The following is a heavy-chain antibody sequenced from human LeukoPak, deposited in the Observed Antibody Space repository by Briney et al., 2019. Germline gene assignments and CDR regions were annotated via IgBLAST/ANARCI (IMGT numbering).Heavy chain of an antibody. V-gene: IGHV3-21*01. Sequence: PGGSLRLSCAASGFTFSSYSMNWVRQAPGRGLEWVSSISSSSSYIYYADSVKGRFTISRDNAKNSLYLQMNSLRAEDTAVYYCARDLRGYAFDIWGQGTMVTVSS. CDR1: GFTFSSYS. CDR2: ISSSSSYI. D-gene: IGHD4-23*01. J-gene: IGHJ3*02. CDR3: ARDLRGYAFDI.